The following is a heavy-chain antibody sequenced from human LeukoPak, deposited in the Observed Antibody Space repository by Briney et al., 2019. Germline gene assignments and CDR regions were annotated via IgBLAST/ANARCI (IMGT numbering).Heavy chain of an antibody. V-gene: IGHV4-39*07. J-gene: IGHJ4*02. CDR1: GGSISSSSYS. Sequence: SETLSLTCTVSGGSISSSSYSWSWIRQSPGKGLEWIGEINYSGSTNSNPSLKSRVTISVDTSKNQFSLKLTSVTAADTAVYYCARLDGQNYSPDYWGQGALVTVSS. D-gene: IGHD5-24*01. CDR3: ARLDGQNYSPDY. CDR2: INYSGST.